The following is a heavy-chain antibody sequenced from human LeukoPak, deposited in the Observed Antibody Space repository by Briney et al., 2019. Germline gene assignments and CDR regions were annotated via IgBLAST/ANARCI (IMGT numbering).Heavy chain of an antibody. CDR2: INPSGGST. D-gene: IGHD5-24*01. V-gene: IGHV1-46*01. J-gene: IGHJ3*02. CDR1: GYTFTSYY. CDR3: ARVRDGYNDAYDI. Sequence: ASVKVSCKASGYTFTSYYMLWVRQAPGQGLEWMGIINPSGGSTNYAQNFQARVTMTRDTSTSTVYMELSSLRSEDTAVYYCARVRDGYNDAYDIWGQGTMVTVPS.